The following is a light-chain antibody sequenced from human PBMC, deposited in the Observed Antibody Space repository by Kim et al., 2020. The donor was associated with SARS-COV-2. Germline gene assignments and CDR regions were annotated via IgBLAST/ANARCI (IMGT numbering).Light chain of an antibody. CDR3: QQYSGSPRT. Sequence: EIVLTQSPGTLSLSPGERATLSCRASQSIYSNSLAWYQQEPGQAPRLLMYDVSNRATGIPDRFSGSGSGTDFTLTISRLEPEDFAVYHCQQYSGSPRTFGQGTKVDIK. J-gene: IGKJ1*01. CDR1: QSIYSNS. V-gene: IGKV3-20*01. CDR2: DVS.